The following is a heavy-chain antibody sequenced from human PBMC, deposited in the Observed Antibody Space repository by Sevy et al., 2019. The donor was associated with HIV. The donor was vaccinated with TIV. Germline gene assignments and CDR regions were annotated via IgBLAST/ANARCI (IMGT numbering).Heavy chain of an antibody. CDR2: INQDGSEM. CDR3: ARRYFDL. V-gene: IGHV3-7*01. J-gene: IGHJ4*02. CDR1: GFSFTDFW. Sequence: GGSLRLSCKASGFSFTDFWMQWVRQVPGKGPEWVANINQDGSEMYYVDSVKGRFTISRDNAASALYLQMHGLRAEDAATYFCARRYFDLWGQGTVVTVSS.